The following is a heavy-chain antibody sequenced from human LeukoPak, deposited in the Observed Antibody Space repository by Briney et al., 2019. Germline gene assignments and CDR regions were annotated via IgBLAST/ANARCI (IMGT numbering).Heavy chain of an antibody. V-gene: IGHV3-33*08. CDR1: GFTFSSYG. J-gene: IGHJ4*02. Sequence: GGSLRLSCVASGFTFSSYGMHWVRQAPGKGLEWVALIWYDGSNKYYADSVKGRFTISRDNSKNTLYLQMNSLRAEDTAVYYCASDFSGSWGVSYWGQGTLVTVSS. CDR3: ASDFSGSWGVSY. CDR2: IWYDGSNK. D-gene: IGHD1-26*01.